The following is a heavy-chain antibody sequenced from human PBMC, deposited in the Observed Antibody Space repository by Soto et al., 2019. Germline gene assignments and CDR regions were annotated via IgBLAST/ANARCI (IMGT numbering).Heavy chain of an antibody. Sequence: QITLKESGPTLVKPTQTLTLTCTFSGFSLSTSGVGVGWIRQPPGKALEWLTLIYWDDDRRYSPSLKSRLTITKDTSKNQVVLTMTNMDPVYTATYYCARDSSGYYGFDYWGQGTLVTVSS. J-gene: IGHJ4*02. CDR1: GFSLSTSGVG. D-gene: IGHD3-22*01. CDR2: IYWDDDR. V-gene: IGHV2-5*02. CDR3: ARDSSGYYGFDY.